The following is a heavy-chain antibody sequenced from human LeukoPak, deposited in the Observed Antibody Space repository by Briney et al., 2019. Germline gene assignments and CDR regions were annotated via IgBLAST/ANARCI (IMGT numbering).Heavy chain of an antibody. V-gene: IGHV4-59*12. CDR3: AREKDPIVDSVWGPLLRGYYYMDV. CDR1: GGSISSYY. CDR2: IYYSGST. D-gene: IGHD2-15*01. Sequence: PSETLSLTCTVSGGSISSYYWSWIRQPPGKGLEWIGYIYYSGSTNYNPSLKSRVTISVDTSKNQFSLKLSSVTAADTAVYYCAREKDPIVDSVWGPLLRGYYYMDVWGKGTTVTVSS. J-gene: IGHJ6*03.